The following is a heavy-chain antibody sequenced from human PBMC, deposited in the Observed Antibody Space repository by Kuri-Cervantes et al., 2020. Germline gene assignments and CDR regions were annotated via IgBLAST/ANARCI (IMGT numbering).Heavy chain of an antibody. V-gene: IGHV1-2*02. D-gene: IGHD2/OR15-2a*01. CDR3: ARGYVTTFVDAFDI. CDR1: GYTFTAYY. J-gene: IGHJ3*02. Sequence: ASVKVSYKASGYTFTAYYMHWVRQAPGQGLEWMGWINPNTGGTNYTQKFLGRVTMTRDTSTSTVYMELSSLRSEDTAVYYCARGYVTTFVDAFDIWGQGTMVTVSS. CDR2: INPNTGGT.